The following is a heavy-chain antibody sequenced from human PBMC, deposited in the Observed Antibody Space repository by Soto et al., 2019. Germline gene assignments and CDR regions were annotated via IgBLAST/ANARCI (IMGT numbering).Heavy chain of an antibody. CDR1: GYSFTKYG. J-gene: IGHJ6*02. CDR2: INPGNGDT. V-gene: IGHV1-3*01. D-gene: IGHD2-2*01. Sequence: ASVKVSCKTSGYSFTKYGLHWVRQAPGQRLEWMGWINPGNGDTKYSQKFQGRVTITRDTSATTAYMELSSLRSEESAVFCCARIDCSIPVCYNYYYSGMDVGGRGTRVPVSS. CDR3: ARIDCSIPVCYNYYYSGMDV.